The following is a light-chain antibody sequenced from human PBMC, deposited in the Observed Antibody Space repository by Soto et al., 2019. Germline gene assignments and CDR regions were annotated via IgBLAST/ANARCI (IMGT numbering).Light chain of an antibody. CDR3: QQYQAWPLC. V-gene: IGKV3-15*01. CDR1: QKVNNN. CDR2: GAS. J-gene: IGKJ4*01. Sequence: EILVTQSPATLSVSPGERATLSCRANQKVNNNLAWYQQFPGQAPRLLIYGASTRATTITARFSGSGSATDLTLTISSLQSGYVAVYYCQQYQAWPLCFGGGTKVEIK.